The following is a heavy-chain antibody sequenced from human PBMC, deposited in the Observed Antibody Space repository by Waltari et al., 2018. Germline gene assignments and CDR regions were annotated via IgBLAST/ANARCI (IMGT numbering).Heavy chain of an antibody. D-gene: IGHD6-19*01. J-gene: IGHJ4*02. CDR3: ASQRGGSGWYGLLDY. V-gene: IGHV3-7*01. CDR2: IKQDGSEK. CDR1: GFTFSSYG. Sequence: EVQLVESGGGLVQPGGSLRLSCAASGFTFSSYGMRWVRQAPGKGLEWVANIKQDGSEKYYVDSVKGRFTISRDNAKNSLYLQMNSLRAEDTAVYYCASQRGGSGWYGLLDYWGQGTLVTVSS.